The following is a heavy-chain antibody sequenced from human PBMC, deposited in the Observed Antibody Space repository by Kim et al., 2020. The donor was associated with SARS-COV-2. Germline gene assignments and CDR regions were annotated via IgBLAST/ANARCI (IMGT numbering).Heavy chain of an antibody. D-gene: IGHD2-15*01. CDR1: GFTFSSYA. Sequence: GGSLRLSCAASGFTFSSYAMSWVRQAPGKGLEWVSAISGSGGSTYYADSVKGRFTISRDNSKNTLYLQMNSLRAEDTAVYYCAKRGGVAATLDYYYYYMDVWGKGTTVTVSS. CDR3: AKRGGVAATLDYYYYYMDV. CDR2: ISGSGGST. J-gene: IGHJ6*03. V-gene: IGHV3-23*01.